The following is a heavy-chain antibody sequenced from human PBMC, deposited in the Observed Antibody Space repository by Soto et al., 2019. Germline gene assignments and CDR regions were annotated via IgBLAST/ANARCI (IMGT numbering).Heavy chain of an antibody. Sequence: EVQLVQSGAEVKKPGESLRISCKGSGYSFTSYWISWVRQMPGKGLEWMGRIDPSDSYTNCSPSFQGNVTISVDKSISTAYLQWSSLQASDTAMYYCARLQAAAGDNDLTFDYWGQGTLVTVSS. J-gene: IGHJ4*02. CDR1: GYSFTSYW. CDR2: IDPSDSYT. CDR3: ARLQAAAGDNDLTFDY. D-gene: IGHD6-13*01. V-gene: IGHV5-10-1*01.